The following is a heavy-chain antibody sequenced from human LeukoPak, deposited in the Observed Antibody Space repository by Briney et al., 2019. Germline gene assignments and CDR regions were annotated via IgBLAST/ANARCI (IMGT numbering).Heavy chain of an antibody. CDR2: ISGSGGST. CDR1: GFTFSSYA. V-gene: IGHV3-23*01. CDR3: AKLGSGSYYTLSFVDY. D-gene: IGHD3-10*01. J-gene: IGHJ4*02. Sequence: GGSLRLSCAASGFTFSSYAMSWVRQAPGKGLEWVSAISGSGGSTYYADSVKGRFTISRDNSKNTLYLQMNSLRAEDTAVYYCAKLGSGSYYTLSFVDYWGQGTLVTVSS.